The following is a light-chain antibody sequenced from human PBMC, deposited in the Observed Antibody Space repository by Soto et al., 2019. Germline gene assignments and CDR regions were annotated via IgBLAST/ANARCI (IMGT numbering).Light chain of an antibody. CDR2: LNSDGSH. Sequence: QLVLTQSPSASASLGASVKLTCTLSSGHSNYAIAWHQQQSEKGPRYLMKLNSDGSHSKGDGIPDRFSGSSSGAERYLTISRLQYEDEADYYCQTWGSGIVVFGGGTQLTVL. V-gene: IGLV4-69*01. CDR3: QTWGSGIVV. J-gene: IGLJ2*01. CDR1: SGHSNYA.